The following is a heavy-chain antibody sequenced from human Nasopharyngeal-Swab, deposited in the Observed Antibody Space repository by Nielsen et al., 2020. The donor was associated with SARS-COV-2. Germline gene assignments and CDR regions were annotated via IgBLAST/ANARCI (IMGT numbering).Heavy chain of an antibody. CDR2: KSYGGGNK. Sequence: GESLKISCAASGFTFSDYAIHWVRQAPGKGLEWLAVKSYGGGNKLYADSVRGRLSIFGDNSKSTLYLQMNSLRAEDTAVYYCAREDSSGWGAFDYWGLGTLVAVSS. CDR1: GFTFSDYA. J-gene: IGHJ4*02. D-gene: IGHD6-19*01. CDR3: AREDSSGWGAFDY. V-gene: IGHV3-30-3*01.